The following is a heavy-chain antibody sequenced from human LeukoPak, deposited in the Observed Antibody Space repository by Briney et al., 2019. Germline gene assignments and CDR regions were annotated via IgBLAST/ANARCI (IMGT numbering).Heavy chain of an antibody. CDR3: ARGYGWLLGRNWFDP. CDR2: IYYSGST. CDR1: GGSISSSSYY. J-gene: IGHJ5*02. D-gene: IGHD2-15*01. Sequence: KTSETLSLTCTVSGGSISSSSYYWGWIRQPPGKGLEWIGSIYYSGSTYYNPSLKSRVTISVDTSKNQFSLKLSSVTAADTAVYYCARGYGWLLGRNWFDPWGQGTLVTVSS. V-gene: IGHV4-39*07.